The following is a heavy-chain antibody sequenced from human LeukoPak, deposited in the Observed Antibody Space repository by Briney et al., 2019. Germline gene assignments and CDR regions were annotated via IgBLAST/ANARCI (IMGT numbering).Heavy chain of an antibody. V-gene: IGHV4-34*01. D-gene: IGHD2-2*02. Sequence: SETLSLTCAVYGGSFSGYYWSWIRQPPGKGLEWIGEINHSGSTNYNPSLKSRVTISVDTSKNQFSLKLSSVTAADTAVYYCARGHSLVVPAAIGRGYYYYMDVWGKGTTVTVSS. J-gene: IGHJ6*03. CDR2: INHSGST. CDR1: GGSFSGYY. CDR3: ARGHSLVVPAAIGRGYYYYMDV.